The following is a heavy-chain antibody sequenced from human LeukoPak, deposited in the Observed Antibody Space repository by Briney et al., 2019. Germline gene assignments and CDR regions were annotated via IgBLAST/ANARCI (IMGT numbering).Heavy chain of an antibody. CDR3: AKDTQMYYYYGMDV. Sequence: GGSLRLSCAASGFTFEDYAMHWVRQAPGKGLEWVSGISRSSGTIGYADSVKGRLTISRDNAKNSLHLQMNSLRAEDTALYYCAKDTQMYYYYGMDVWGQGTTVTVSS. CDR2: ISRSSGTI. CDR1: GFTFEDYA. J-gene: IGHJ6*02. V-gene: IGHV3-9*01.